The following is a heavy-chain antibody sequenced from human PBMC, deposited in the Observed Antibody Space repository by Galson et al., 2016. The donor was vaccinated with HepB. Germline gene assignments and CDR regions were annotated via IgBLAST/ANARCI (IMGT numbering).Heavy chain of an antibody. D-gene: IGHD4-11*01. CDR2: MVSDGSTP. V-gene: IGHV3-74*01. CDR1: GFTFSIYW. Sequence: SLRLSCAASGFTFSIYWMQWVRQGPGGGLVWVSSMVSDGSTPIYADFVKGRFTISRDNAKNTLYLQMDGLKVEDTAVYYCGRESWGLPEYWGQETLVTVSS. J-gene: IGHJ4*02. CDR3: GRESWGLPEY.